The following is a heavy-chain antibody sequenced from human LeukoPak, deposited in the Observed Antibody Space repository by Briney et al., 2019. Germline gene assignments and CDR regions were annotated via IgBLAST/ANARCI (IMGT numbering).Heavy chain of an antibody. CDR1: GFIFSSYG. Sequence: GRSLRLSCAASGFIFSSYGMHWVRQAPGKGLEWVAVISYDGSNKYYADSVRGRFTISRDNSKNTLYLQMNSLRAEDTAVYYCAKDISSGWLKYFQHWGQGTLVTVSS. J-gene: IGHJ1*01. V-gene: IGHV3-30*18. CDR2: ISYDGSNK. D-gene: IGHD6-19*01. CDR3: AKDISSGWLKYFQH.